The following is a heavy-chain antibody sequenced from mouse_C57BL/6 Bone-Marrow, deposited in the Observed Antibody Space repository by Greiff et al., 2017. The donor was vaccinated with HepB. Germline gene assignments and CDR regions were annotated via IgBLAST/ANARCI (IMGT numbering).Heavy chain of an antibody. CDR2: IHPNSGST. Sequence: QVQLQQPGAELVKPGASVKLSCKASGYTFTSYWMHWVKQRPGQGLEWIGMIHPNSGSTNYNEKFKSKATLTVDESSSTAYMQLSSLTSEDAAVYYCARGELGDYFDYWGQGTTLTVSS. D-gene: IGHD4-1*01. CDR1: GYTFTSYW. J-gene: IGHJ2*01. CDR3: ARGELGDYFDY. V-gene: IGHV1-64*01.